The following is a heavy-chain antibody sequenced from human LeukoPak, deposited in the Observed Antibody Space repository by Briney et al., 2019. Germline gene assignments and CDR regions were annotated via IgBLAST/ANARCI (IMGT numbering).Heavy chain of an antibody. CDR2: INHSGST. D-gene: IGHD3-10*01. J-gene: IGHJ4*02. Sequence: SETLSLTCAVYGGSFSGYYWSWIRQPPGKGLEWIGEINHSGSTNYNPSLKSRVTISVDTSKNQFSLKLSSVTAADTAVYYCARRLWFGELVGWGQGTLVTVSS. CDR1: GGSFSGYY. CDR3: ARRLWFGELVG. V-gene: IGHV4-34*01.